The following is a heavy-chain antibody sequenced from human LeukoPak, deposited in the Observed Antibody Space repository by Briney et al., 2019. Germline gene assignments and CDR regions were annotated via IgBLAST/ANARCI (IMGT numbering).Heavy chain of an antibody. Sequence: GASVKVSCKASGYTFTSYAMNWVRQAPGQGLEWMGWINTNTGNPTYAQDFTGRFVFSLDTSVSTAYLQISSLKAEDTAVYYCARDRPYDILNGMDVWGQGTTVTVSS. CDR1: GYTFTSYA. CDR3: ARDRPYDILNGMDV. CDR2: INTNTGNP. V-gene: IGHV7-4-1*02. D-gene: IGHD3-9*01. J-gene: IGHJ6*02.